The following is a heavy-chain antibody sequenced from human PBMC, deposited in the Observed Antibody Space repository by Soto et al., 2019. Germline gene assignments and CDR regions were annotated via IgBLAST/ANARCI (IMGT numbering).Heavy chain of an antibody. D-gene: IGHD6-13*01. CDR2: IYFSGTT. J-gene: IGHJ4*02. CDR3: ARHVRGWQLMLDN. Sequence: QLQLQESGPGLVKPSETLSLSCTVSGGSISSSSYYWGWIRQPPGKGLEWIGSIYFSGTTHYNPSLTSRVTSSVDTPRNQFSLKLSSVTATDTAVYYCARHVRGWQLMLDNWGQGSLVTVSS. V-gene: IGHV4-39*01. CDR1: GGSISSSSYY.